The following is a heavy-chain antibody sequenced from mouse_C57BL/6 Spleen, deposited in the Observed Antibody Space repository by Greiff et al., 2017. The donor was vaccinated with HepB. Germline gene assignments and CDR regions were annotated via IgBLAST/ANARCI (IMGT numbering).Heavy chain of an antibody. Sequence: VQVVESGPELVKPGASVKISCKASGYAFSSSWMNWVKQRPGQGLEWIGRIYPGDGDTNYNGKFKGKATLTADKSSSTAYMQLSSLTSEDSAVYFCARGGTVVATPFGYWGQGTLVTVSA. J-gene: IGHJ3*01. CDR2: IYPGDGDT. CDR1: GYAFSSSW. CDR3: ARGGTVVATPFGY. V-gene: IGHV1-82*01. D-gene: IGHD1-1*01.